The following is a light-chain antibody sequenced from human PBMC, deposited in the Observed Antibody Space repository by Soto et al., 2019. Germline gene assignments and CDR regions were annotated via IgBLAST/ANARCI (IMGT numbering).Light chain of an antibody. CDR1: SSDVGGYNY. J-gene: IGLJ2*01. CDR3: SSYTSSSTVG. V-gene: IGLV2-14*01. CDR2: EVS. Sequence: QSVLTQPASVSVSPGQSITISCTGTSSDVGGYNYVSWYQQHPGKAPKLMIYEVSNRPSGVSNRFSGSKSGNTASLTISRLQGEDEADYYCSSYTSSSTVGLGGGTKLTVL.